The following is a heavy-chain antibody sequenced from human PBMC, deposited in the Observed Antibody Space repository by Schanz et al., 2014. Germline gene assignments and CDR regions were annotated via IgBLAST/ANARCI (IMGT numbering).Heavy chain of an antibody. J-gene: IGHJ4*02. CDR3: VRDTDYHFDY. CDR1: GFTFSDYY. V-gene: IGHV3-11*04. CDR2: INGGGETT. D-gene: IGHD4-17*01. Sequence: QVHLVESGGGLVKPGGSLRLSCAASGFTFSDYYMTWIRQAPGKGLEWVSYINGGGETTYYADSVKGRFTISRDNAKNSLYLQINSLRDEDTAVYYCVRDTDYHFDYWGQGTLVTVSS.